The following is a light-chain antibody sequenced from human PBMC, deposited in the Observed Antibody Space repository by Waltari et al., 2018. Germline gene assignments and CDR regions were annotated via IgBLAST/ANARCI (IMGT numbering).Light chain of an antibody. CDR1: SGSIVNNQ. V-gene: IGLV6-57*02. Sequence: NFMLTQPHSVSESPGKTVTISCTGSSGSIVNNQVQWSQQRPGIAPTIVIFDDNQRPSGVPDRFSGSIDSSSNSASLTISGLKTEDEADYYCQSYDNNNNVVFGGGTKLTVL. CDR2: DDN. J-gene: IGLJ2*01. CDR3: QSYDNNNNVV.